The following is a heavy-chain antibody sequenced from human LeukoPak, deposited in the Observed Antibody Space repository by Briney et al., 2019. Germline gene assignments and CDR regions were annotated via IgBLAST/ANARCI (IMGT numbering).Heavy chain of an antibody. J-gene: IGHJ4*02. CDR3: ARDLSSSSWFRRGAFDY. V-gene: IGHV3-21*01. CDR2: ITSSSSYI. CDR1: GFTFSSFS. D-gene: IGHD6-13*01. Sequence: GGSLRLSCAPSGFTFSSFSMNWVRHAPEGGPEWVSSITSSSSYIYYADSVKGRFTISRDNAKNSLYLQMNSLRAEDTAVYYCARDLSSSSWFRRGAFDYWGQGTLVTVCS.